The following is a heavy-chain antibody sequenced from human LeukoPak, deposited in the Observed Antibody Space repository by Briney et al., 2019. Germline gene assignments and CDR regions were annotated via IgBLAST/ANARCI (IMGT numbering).Heavy chain of an antibody. Sequence: PSETLSLTCAFSGGSFSSYWWSWIRQPPGKGLEWIGYIYYSGSTNYNPSLKSRVTISVDTSKNQFSLKLSSVTAADPAVYYFASRVRVVAARVDWFDPSGQGTLVTVSS. CDR1: GGSFSSYW. CDR2: IYYSGST. J-gene: IGHJ5*02. V-gene: IGHV4-59*08. CDR3: ASRVRVVAARVDWFDP. D-gene: IGHD2-15*01.